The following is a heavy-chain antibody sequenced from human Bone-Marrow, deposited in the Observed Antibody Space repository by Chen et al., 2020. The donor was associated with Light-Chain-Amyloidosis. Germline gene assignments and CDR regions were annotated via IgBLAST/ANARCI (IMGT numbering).Heavy chain of an antibody. D-gene: IGHD6-13*01. V-gene: IGHV1-2*02. CDR2: INPNRGGT. J-gene: IGHJ5*02. CDR1: GYTFTGYY. Sequence: QVQLVQSGAEVKKPGASVKVSCKASGYTFTGYYMHWVRQAPGQGLEWMGWINPNRGGTNYAQKFQGRVTMTRDTSISTAYMGLSRLRSDDTAVYYCARDPGPARIAAAGHNWFDPWGQGTLVTVSS. CDR3: ARDPGPARIAAAGHNWFDP.